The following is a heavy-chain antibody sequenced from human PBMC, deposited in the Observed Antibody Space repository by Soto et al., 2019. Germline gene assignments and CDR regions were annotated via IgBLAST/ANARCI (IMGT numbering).Heavy chain of an antibody. V-gene: IGHV1-69*06. CDR3: AGGGSGGASAP. CDR2: IIPIFGTA. CDR1: GGTFSSYA. D-gene: IGHD3-10*01. J-gene: IGHJ5*02. Sequence: QVQLVQSGAEVKKPGSSVKVSCKASGGTFSSYAISWVRQAPGQGLQWMGGIIPIFGTANYAQKFQGRVTITADKPPTTASWGLGSLGSEPGAVFSCAGGGSGGASAPWGQGTLFPLSS.